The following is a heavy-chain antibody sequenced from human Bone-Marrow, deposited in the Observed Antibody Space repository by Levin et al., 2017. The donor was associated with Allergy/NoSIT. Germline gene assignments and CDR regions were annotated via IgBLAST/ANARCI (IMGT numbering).Heavy chain of an antibody. CDR1: GYMLTGYF. CDR2: FDREDGET. D-gene: IGHD3-10*01. V-gene: IGHV1-24*01. CDR3: AEARGIIKSISYFES. Sequence: ASVKVSCKVSGYMLTGYFIHWVRQRPGKGLEWMGGFDREDGETIYAQDFQGRVTMTEDTSRGTVYMDLRSLRSEDAGVYFCAEARGIIKSISYFESWGQGTLVTVSS. J-gene: IGHJ5*01.